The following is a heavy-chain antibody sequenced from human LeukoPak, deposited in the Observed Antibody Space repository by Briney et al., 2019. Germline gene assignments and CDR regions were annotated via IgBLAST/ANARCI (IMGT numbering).Heavy chain of an antibody. V-gene: IGHV1-18*01. D-gene: IGHD6-19*01. CDR3: ARDIKTIAVAGTFDY. CDR1: GYTFTSYG. Sequence: HRASVKVSCKASGYTFTSYGISWVRQAPGQGLEWMGWISAYNGNTNYAQKLQGRVTMTTDTSTSTAYMELRSLRSDDTAVYYCARDIKTIAVAGTFDYRGQGTLVTVSS. CDR2: ISAYNGNT. J-gene: IGHJ4*02.